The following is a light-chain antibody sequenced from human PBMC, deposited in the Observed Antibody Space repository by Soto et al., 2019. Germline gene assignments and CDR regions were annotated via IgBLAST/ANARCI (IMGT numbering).Light chain of an antibody. CDR2: KVS. CDR1: QSLVHSNGDTF. CDR3: MQGTHCPPYT. V-gene: IGKV2-30*02. Sequence: DVVMTQSPLSLPVTLGQPASISCRSSQSLVHSNGDTFLNWFQQRPGQSPRRLIFKVSNRDSGVPDRCSGSGSGVDFTLKISSVDAEDVAIYYCMQGTHCPPYTFCQGTKLEIK. J-gene: IGKJ2*01.